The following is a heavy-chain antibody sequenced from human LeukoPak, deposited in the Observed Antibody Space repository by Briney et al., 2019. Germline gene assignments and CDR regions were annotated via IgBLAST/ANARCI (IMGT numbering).Heavy chain of an antibody. J-gene: IGHJ6*02. CDR1: GGSISSSSYY. Sequence: SETLSLTCTVSGGSISSSSYYWGWIRQPPGKGLEWIGSIYYSGSTYYNPSLKSRVTISVDTSKNQFSLKLSSVTAADTAAYYCARRGYYGSGSYYSGGMDVWGQGTTVTVSS. D-gene: IGHD3-10*01. CDR3: ARRGYYGSGSYYSGGMDV. V-gene: IGHV4-39*01. CDR2: IYYSGST.